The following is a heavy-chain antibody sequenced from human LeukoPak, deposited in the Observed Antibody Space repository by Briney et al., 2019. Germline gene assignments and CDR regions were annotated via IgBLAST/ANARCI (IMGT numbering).Heavy chain of an antibody. CDR2: IKQDGSEK. J-gene: IGHJ6*03. CDR1: GFTFSSYW. D-gene: IGHD5-18*01. V-gene: IGHV3-7*01. Sequence: GGSLRLSCAASGFTFSSYWMSWVRQAPGKGLEWVANIKQDGSEKYYVESVKGRLTISRDNAKNSLYLQMNSLRAEDTAVYYCARDTPRGYSYGYHISDYYYYYMDVWGKGTTVTVSS. CDR3: ARDTPRGYSYGYHISDYYYYYMDV.